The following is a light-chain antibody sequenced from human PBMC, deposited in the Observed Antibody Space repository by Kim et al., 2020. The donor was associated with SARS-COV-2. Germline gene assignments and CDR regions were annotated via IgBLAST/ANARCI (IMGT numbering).Light chain of an antibody. Sequence: QPVLTQPPSMSGAPGQSITISCTGSNSNIGAGYEVHWYQQLPGTAPKLLIYDDYNRPSGVPDRFSGSRSATSASLAITGLQAEDEADYYCQSYDTGLSGIIFGGGTQLTVL. CDR1: NSNIGAGYE. J-gene: IGLJ2*01. V-gene: IGLV1-40*01. CDR2: DDY. CDR3: QSYDTGLSGII.